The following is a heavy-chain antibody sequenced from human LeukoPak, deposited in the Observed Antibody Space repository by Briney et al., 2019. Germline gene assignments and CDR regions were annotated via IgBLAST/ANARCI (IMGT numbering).Heavy chain of an antibody. CDR1: GYTFTHYG. D-gene: IGHD5-18*01. CDR3: ARSGFSFGYHYFDL. V-gene: IGHV1-18*01. Sequence: ASVKVSCKASGYTFTHYGFHGVRQAPGQGPEWMGWIRVSDGDTKYAQKFQGRVTLTRDTSANTAYMDLWSPRSDDTAVYFCARSGFSFGYHYFDLWGQGTLVAVSS. CDR2: IRVSDGDT. J-gene: IGHJ4*02.